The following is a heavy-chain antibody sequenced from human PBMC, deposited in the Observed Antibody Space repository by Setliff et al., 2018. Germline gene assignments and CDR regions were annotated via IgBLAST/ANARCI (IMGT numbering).Heavy chain of an antibody. CDR2: IYPGDSDT. V-gene: IGHV5-51*01. D-gene: IGHD3-9*01. CDR3: ARPSTPLVEGAFDI. J-gene: IGHJ3*02. Sequence: PGASLKISCKGSGYSFTSYWIGWVRQMPGKGLEWMGIIYPGDSDTRYSPSFQGQVTISADKSISTAYLQWSSLKASDTAMYYCARPSTPLVEGAFDICGQGTMVTVSS. CDR1: GYSFTSYW.